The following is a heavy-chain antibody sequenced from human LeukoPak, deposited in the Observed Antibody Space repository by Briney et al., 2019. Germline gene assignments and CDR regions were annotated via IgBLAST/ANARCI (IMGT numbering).Heavy chain of an antibody. Sequence: GGSLRLSCAASGFTVSSNYMSWVRQAPGKGLEWVSVIYSGGSTYYADSVKGRVTISRDNSKNTLYLQMNSLRAEDTAVYYCARVEQLVLLDWGQGTLVTVSS. CDR2: IYSGGST. CDR3: ARVEQLVLLD. D-gene: IGHD6-13*01. V-gene: IGHV3-53*01. CDR1: GFTVSSNY. J-gene: IGHJ4*02.